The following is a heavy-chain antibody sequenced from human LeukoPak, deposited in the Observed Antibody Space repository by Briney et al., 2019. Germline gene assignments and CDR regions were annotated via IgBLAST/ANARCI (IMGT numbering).Heavy chain of an antibody. CDR2: INHSGST. Sequence: NPSETLSLTCAVYGGSFSGYYWSWIRQPPGKVLEWIGEINHSGSTYYNPSLKSRVTISVDTSKTQFSLKLSSVTAADTAVYYCAREVNYYDSSGYYCDAFDIWGQGTMVTVSS. D-gene: IGHD3-22*01. CDR1: GGSFSGYY. V-gene: IGHV4-34*01. J-gene: IGHJ3*02. CDR3: AREVNYYDSSGYYCDAFDI.